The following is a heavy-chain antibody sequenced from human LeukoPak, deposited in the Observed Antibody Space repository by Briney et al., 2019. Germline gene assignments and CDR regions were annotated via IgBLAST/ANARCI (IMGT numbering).Heavy chain of an antibody. D-gene: IGHD6-13*01. CDR1: GFTFSSYA. V-gene: IGHV3-23*01. CDR2: ISDSGGRT. J-gene: IGHJ2*01. CDR3: PRGTAAADDWDWYFDL. Sequence: PGGSLRLSCAASGFTFSSYAMSWGRQAPGKGLEWVSAISDSGGRTNYADSVKGRFTISRDNAKNSLYLQMNSLRAEDTAVYYCPRGTAAADDWDWYFDLWGRGSLLTVSS.